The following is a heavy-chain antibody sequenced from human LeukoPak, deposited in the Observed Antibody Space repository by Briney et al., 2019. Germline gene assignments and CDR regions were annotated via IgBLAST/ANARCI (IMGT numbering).Heavy chain of an antibody. V-gene: IGHV1-2*02. CDR2: INPNSGGT. D-gene: IGHD2-21*01. CDR1: GYTFTSYY. Sequence: ASVKVSCKASGYTFTSYYMHWVRQAPGQGLEWMGWINPNSGGTHYAQKFQGRVTMTRDTSISTAYMELSRLRSDDTAVYYCAVPTGDQASDYGMDVWGQGTTVTVSS. J-gene: IGHJ6*02. CDR3: AVPTGDQASDYGMDV.